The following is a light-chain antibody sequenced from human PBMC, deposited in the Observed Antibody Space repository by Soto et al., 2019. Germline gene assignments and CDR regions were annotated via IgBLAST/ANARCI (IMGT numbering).Light chain of an antibody. CDR1: QSVSSN. Sequence: EIVMTQSPATLSVSPGERATLSCRASQSVSSNLAWYQQKPGQAPGLLIYGASIRATGIPARISGSGSGTEFTLTISSLQSEDFAIYYCQQYDEWPPSYTFGQGTKLEI. CDR3: QQYDEWPPSYT. J-gene: IGKJ2*01. V-gene: IGKV3-15*01. CDR2: GAS.